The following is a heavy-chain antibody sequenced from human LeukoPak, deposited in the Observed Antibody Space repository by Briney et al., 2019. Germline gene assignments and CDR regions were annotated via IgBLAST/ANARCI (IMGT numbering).Heavy chain of an antibody. J-gene: IGHJ4*02. CDR2: TYYRSKCYN. Sequence: SQTLSLTCALSGDSVSGNTAAWNWIRQSPSRGLEWLGRTYYRSKCYNDYAVSVKGRITMIRDTSKNQFSLQLIYVTTEGTAVYYCARAEGSGSYYAWGQGTLVTVSS. CDR3: ARAEGSGSYYA. CDR1: GDSVSGNTAA. D-gene: IGHD3-10*01. V-gene: IGHV6-1*01.